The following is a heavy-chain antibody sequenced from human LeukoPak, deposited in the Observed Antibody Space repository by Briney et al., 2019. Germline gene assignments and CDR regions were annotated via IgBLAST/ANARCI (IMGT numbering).Heavy chain of an antibody. V-gene: IGHV4-59*01. Sequence: SETLSPTCIVSPRSFTHSYWGWCRQTPGRGLEWIGYILSSGSTNYNPSVKSRVTISVDTSKTQFSLKLSSVTAADTSVYYCARWNKLFETSFYIWGQGTMVIVSS. CDR2: ILSSGST. J-gene: IGHJ3*02. D-gene: IGHD1/OR15-1a*01. CDR3: ARWNKLFETSFYI. CDR1: PRSFTHSY.